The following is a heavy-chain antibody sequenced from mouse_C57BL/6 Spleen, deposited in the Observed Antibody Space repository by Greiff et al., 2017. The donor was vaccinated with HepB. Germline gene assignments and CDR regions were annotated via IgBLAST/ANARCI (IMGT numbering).Heavy chain of an antibody. CDR1: GYTFTDYY. V-gene: IGHV1-26*01. CDR2: INPNNGGT. J-gene: IGHJ2*01. CDR3: ASYYYGSSYSY. D-gene: IGHD1-1*01. Sequence: EVQLQQSGPELVKPGASVKISCKASGYTFTDYYMNWVKQSHGKSLEWIGDINPNNGGTSYNQKFKGKATLTVDKSSSTAYMELRSLTSEDSAVYYCASYYYGSSYSYWGQGTTLTVSS.